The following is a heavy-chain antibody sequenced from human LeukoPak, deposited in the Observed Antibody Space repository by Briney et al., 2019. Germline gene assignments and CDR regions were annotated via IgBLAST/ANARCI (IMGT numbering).Heavy chain of an antibody. Sequence: SETLSLTCTVSGASISSYYWSWIRQPPGKGLEWIGYIYDSGSTNYNPSLKSRVTMSLDTSKNQFSLKLSSVTAADTAVYYCARMCSTTSSCIRYWGQGTLVTVSS. D-gene: IGHD6-13*01. CDR3: ARMCSTTSSCIRY. J-gene: IGHJ4*02. CDR1: GASISSYY. CDR2: IYDSGST. V-gene: IGHV4-59*01.